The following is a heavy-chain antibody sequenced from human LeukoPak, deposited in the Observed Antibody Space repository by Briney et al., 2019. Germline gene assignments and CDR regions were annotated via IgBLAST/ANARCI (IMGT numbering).Heavy chain of an antibody. V-gene: IGHV1-18*01. CDR3: ARSRGSGSIYNWFDP. Sequence: ASVKVSCKASGYTFTSYGISWVRQAPGQGLEWMGWISAYNGNTNYAQKLQGRVTMTTDTSTSTAYMELRSLRSDDTAVYYCARSRGSGSIYNWFDPWGQGTLVTVSS. D-gene: IGHD3-10*01. CDR1: GYTFTSYG. J-gene: IGHJ5*02. CDR2: ISAYNGNT.